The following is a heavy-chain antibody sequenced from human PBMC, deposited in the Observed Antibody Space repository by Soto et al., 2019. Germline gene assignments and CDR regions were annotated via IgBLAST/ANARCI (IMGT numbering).Heavy chain of an antibody. CDR2: IYYSGST. Sequence: SETLSLTCTVSGGSISSGGYYWSWIRQHPGKGLEWIGYIYYSGSTYYNPSLKSRVTISVDTSKNQFSLKLSSVTAAHTAVYYCATVGSSSSWFRDAFHICGQGTMATVS. D-gene: IGHD6-6*01. CDR1: GGSISSGGYY. V-gene: IGHV4-31*03. J-gene: IGHJ3*02. CDR3: ATVGSSSSWFRDAFHI.